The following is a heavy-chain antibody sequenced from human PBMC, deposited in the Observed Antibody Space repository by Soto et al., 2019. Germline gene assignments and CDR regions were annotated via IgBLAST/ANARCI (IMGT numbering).Heavy chain of an antibody. D-gene: IGHD5-12*01. Sequence: QVQLVQSGAEVKKPGASVKVSCEASGYTFNNYAMHWVRPAPGQRLEWMGYISGGNGNTKYSEKLEGRVAITRDTSASTDYLELSSLSSEDTAVYYCARWSGYDYYFDYWGQGTLVIVSS. CDR2: ISGGNGNT. J-gene: IGHJ4*02. CDR1: GYTFNNYA. V-gene: IGHV1-3*01. CDR3: ARWSGYDYYFDY.